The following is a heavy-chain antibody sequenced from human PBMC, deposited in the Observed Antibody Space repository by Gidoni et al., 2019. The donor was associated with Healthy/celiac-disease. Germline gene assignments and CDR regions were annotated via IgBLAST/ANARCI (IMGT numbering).Heavy chain of an antibody. J-gene: IGHJ3*02. CDR2: FDPEDGET. Sequence: QVQLVQSGAEVKKPGASVKVSCKVSGYTLTELSMHWVRQAPGKGLEWMGGFDPEDGETIYAQKFQGRVTMTEDTSTDTAYMELSSLRSEDTAVYYCARPRLHCTGGVCYTPGDDAFDIWGQGTMVTVSS. CDR1: GYTLTELS. CDR3: ARPRLHCTGGVCYTPGDDAFDI. V-gene: IGHV1-24*01. D-gene: IGHD2-8*02.